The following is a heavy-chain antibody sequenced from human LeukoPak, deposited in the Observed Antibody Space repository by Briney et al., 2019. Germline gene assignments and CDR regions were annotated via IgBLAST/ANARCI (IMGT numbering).Heavy chain of an antibody. CDR2: IYYSGNT. D-gene: IGHD3-16*01. CDR1: GDSISTSNSY. V-gene: IGHV4-39*01. Sequence: PSETLSLTCTVSGDSISTSNSYWGWIRQPPGKGLEWIGSIYYSGNTYYNASLKSRVTISVDTSKNQFSLKLTSVTAADTAMYYCARFTPQGYGWGGYNRFDPWGQGTLVTVSS. J-gene: IGHJ5*02. CDR3: ARFTPQGYGWGGYNRFDP.